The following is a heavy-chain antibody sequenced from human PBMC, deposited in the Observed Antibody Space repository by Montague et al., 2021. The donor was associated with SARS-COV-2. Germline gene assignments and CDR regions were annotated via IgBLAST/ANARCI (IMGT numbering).Heavy chain of an antibody. CDR1: GGSISSYY. CDR2: IYFSGST. Sequence: SETLSLTCTVSGGSISSYYWSWIRQPPGKGLERIGFIYFSGSTNFNPTPKSRVTISVDTSKNQFPLELSSVTAADTAVSYCASGFDYWGHGTLVTVSS. CDR3: ASGFDY. J-gene: IGHJ4*01. V-gene: IGHV4-59*08.